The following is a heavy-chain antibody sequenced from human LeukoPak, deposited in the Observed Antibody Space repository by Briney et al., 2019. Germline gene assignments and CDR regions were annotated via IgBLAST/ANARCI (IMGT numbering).Heavy chain of an antibody. D-gene: IGHD1-1*01. J-gene: IGHJ4*02. Sequence: GGSLRLSCAASGFTFTSYWMTWVRQAPGTGLELVANIKEDGSEKYYVDSVKGRFSISRDNAKNSLYLQMHSLRAEDTAVYYCARPNFYPDYWGQGTLVTVSS. CDR3: ARPNFYPDY. V-gene: IGHV3-7*01. CDR2: IKEDGSEK. CDR1: GFTFTSYW.